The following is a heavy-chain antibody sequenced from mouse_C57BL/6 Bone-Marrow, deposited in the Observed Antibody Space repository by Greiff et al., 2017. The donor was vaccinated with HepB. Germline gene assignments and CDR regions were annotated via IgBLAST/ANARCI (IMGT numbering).Heavy chain of an antibody. J-gene: IGHJ2*01. CDR3: TGRGSSR. CDR2: IRLKSDNYAT. CDR1: GFTFSNYW. Sequence: LQQSGGGLVQPGGSMKLSCVASGFTFSNYWMNWVRQSPEKGLEWVAQIRLKSDNYATHYAESVKGRFTISRDDSKSSVYLQMNNLRAEDTGIYYCTGRGSSRWGQGTTLTVSS. V-gene: IGHV6-3*01. D-gene: IGHD1-3*01.